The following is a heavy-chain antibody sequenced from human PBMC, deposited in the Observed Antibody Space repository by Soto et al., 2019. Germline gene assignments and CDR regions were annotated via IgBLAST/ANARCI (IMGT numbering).Heavy chain of an antibody. J-gene: IGHJ4*02. V-gene: IGHV1-18*01. CDR3: ARIGVSSGHESPDFDS. D-gene: IGHD3-16*01. CDR1: GYTFNFYG. Sequence: ASVKVSCKASGYTFNFYGITWVRPAPGQGLEWMGWISGFNGNTSHAADLQGRVTMTTDTSTSTAYMELRGLRSADTAVYYCARIGVSSGHESPDFDSWGQGTLVTVSS. CDR2: ISGFNGNT.